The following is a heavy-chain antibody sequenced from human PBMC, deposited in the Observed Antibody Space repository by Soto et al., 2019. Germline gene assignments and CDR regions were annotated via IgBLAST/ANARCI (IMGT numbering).Heavy chain of an antibody. CDR2: IIPIFGTA. V-gene: IGHV1-69*05. J-gene: IGHJ5*02. CDR1: GGTFSSYA. CDR3: ARDPGYSCGNT. Sequence: SVKVCCKASGGTFSSYAISWVRQAPGQGLEWMGGIIPIFGTAKYSQKFQGRVTITRDTSASTAYMELSSLRSEDTAVYYCARDPGYSCGNTWGQGTLVTVSS. D-gene: IGHD5-18*01.